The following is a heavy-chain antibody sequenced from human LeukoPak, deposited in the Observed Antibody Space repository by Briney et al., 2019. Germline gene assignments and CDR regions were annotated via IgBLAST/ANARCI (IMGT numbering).Heavy chain of an antibody. Sequence: GGSLRLSCEASGFAFSSYAMSWLRRAPGKGLEWVSTIHDDGGTSYYADSVKGRFTISRDNSRNTLNLQMNGLRAEDTALHYCARDWRSRGKDTSGSYYAPLDYWGQGTQVTVSS. CDR3: ARDWRSRGKDTSGSYYAPLDY. CDR2: IHDDGGTS. J-gene: IGHJ4*02. CDR1: GFAFSSYA. V-gene: IGHV3-23*01. D-gene: IGHD3-10*01.